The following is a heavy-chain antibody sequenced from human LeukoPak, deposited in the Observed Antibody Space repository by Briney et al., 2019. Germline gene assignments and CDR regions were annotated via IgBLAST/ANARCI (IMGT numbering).Heavy chain of an antibody. D-gene: IGHD5-18*01. V-gene: IGHV3-53*01. J-gene: IGHJ4*02. CDR1: GFTVSSYY. Sequence: GGSLRLSCAASGFTVSSYYVSWVRQAPGKGLEGVSVIYGGGSTYYADSVKGRFTISGDNSKSTLYLQMNNLRVEDTALYYCARDSEYSYGYDFDYWGQGTLVTVSS. CDR3: ARDSEYSYGYDFDY. CDR2: IYGGGST.